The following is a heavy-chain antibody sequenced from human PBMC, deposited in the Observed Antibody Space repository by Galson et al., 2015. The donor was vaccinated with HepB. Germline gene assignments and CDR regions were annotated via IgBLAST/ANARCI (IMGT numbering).Heavy chain of an antibody. J-gene: IGHJ1*01. V-gene: IGHV3-30-3*01. CDR1: GFTFSSYA. CDR2: ISYDGSNK. CDR3: ARDRWIIVVPADTLGY. D-gene: IGHD2-2*01. Sequence: SLRLSCAASGFTFSSYAMHWVRQAPGKGLEWVAVISYDGSNKYYADSVKGRFTISRDNSKNTLYLQMNSPRAEDTAVYYCARDRWIIVVPADTLGYWGQGTLVTVSS.